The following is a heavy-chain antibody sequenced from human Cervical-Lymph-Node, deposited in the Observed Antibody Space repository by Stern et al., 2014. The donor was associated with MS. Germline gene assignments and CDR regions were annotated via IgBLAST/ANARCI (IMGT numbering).Heavy chain of an antibody. CDR2: IVPILCTS. CDR3: ARHLGSHESGWFDP. D-gene: IGHD1-26*01. Sequence: VQLVESGAEVKKPGSSVKVSCQASGGTLISYPISWVRQAPGQGLEWLGGIVPILCTSNYAHKFQGRVAITADESTTTIYMELRSLKSEDTAVYYCARHLGSHESGWFDPWGQGTLVTVSS. CDR1: GGTLISYP. J-gene: IGHJ5*02. V-gene: IGHV1-69*01.